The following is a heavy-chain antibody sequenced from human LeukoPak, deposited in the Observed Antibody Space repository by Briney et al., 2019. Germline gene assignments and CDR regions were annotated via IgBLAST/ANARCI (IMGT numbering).Heavy chain of an antibody. J-gene: IGHJ3*02. V-gene: IGHV3-23*01. D-gene: IGHD7-27*01. CDR2: FSGSGGST. CDR1: GFTFSSYA. CDR3: ARDLGTNDAFDI. Sequence: GGSLRLSCAASGFTFSSYAMSWVRQAPGKGLECISGFSGSGGSTYYADSVKGRFTISRDNSKNTLYLQMNSLRAEDTAVYFCARDLGTNDAFDIWGQGTMLTVSS.